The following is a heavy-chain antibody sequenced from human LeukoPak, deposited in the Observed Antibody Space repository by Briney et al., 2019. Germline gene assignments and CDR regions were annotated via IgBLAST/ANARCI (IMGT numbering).Heavy chain of an antibody. D-gene: IGHD2-2*01. CDR1: GGTFSSYA. Sequence: SVRVSCKASGGTFSSYAISWVRQAPGQGLEWMGGIIPIFGTANYAQKFQGRVTITADESTSTAYMELSSLRSEDTAVYYCARGPDYCSSTSCAYFDYWGQGTLVTVSS. V-gene: IGHV1-69*13. CDR3: ARGPDYCSSTSCAYFDY. J-gene: IGHJ4*02. CDR2: IIPIFGTA.